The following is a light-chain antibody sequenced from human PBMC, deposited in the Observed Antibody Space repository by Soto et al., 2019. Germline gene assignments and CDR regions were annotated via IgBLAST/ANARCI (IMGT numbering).Light chain of an antibody. J-gene: IGLJ2*01. CDR3: ISYTSSSTLVV. CDR1: SSDVGGYNY. Sequence: QSVLTQPASVSGSPGQSITISCTGTSSDVGGYNYVSWYQQHPGEARTLMISEVSNRPSGVSNRFSGSKSDNTASLTISGLQADDEADYYCISYTSSSTLVVFGGGTKVTVL. CDR2: EVS. V-gene: IGLV2-14*01.